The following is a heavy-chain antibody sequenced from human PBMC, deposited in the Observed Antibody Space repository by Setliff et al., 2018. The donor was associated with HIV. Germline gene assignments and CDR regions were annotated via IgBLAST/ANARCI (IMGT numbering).Heavy chain of an antibody. CDR3: ARPDPVESDALDI. Sequence: PSETLSLTCTVPGGLITSGRYCWTWIRQLPGKGLEWIGCISYTGTGSYNPSLKGRVLISRDTSKNQFALEVSPVTAADTAVYFCARPDPVESDALDIWGQGTVVTVSS. J-gene: IGHJ3*02. CDR1: GGLITSGRYC. V-gene: IGHV4-31*03. CDR2: ISYTGTG.